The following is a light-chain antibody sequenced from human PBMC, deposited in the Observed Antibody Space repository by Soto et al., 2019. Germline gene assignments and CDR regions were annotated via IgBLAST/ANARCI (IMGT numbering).Light chain of an antibody. V-gene: IGLV1-44*01. CDR1: SSNIETSP. CDR3: AAWDDSLNVYV. J-gene: IGLJ1*01. Sequence: QSVLTQPPSASGTPGQRVSISCSGSSSNIETSPVNWYQLLPGTAPNLLIATNNERPSGVPDRFSGSKSGTSASLAISGLRSEDEADYYCAAWDDSLNVYVFGTGTKVTGL. CDR2: TNN.